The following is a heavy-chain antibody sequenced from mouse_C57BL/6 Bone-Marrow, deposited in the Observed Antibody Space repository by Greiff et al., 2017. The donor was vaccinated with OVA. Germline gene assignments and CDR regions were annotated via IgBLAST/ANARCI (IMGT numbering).Heavy chain of an antibody. Sequence: EVKLMESGGGLVQPGGSLKLSCAASGFTFSDYYMYWVRQTPEKRLEWVAYISNGGGSTYYPDTVKGRFTISRDNAKNTLYLQMSRLKSEDTAMYYCARPKDYAYYYAMDYWGQGTSVTVSS. V-gene: IGHV5-12*01. J-gene: IGHJ4*01. CDR1: GFTFSDYY. CDR3: ARPKDYAYYYAMDY. CDR2: ISNGGGST. D-gene: IGHD2-4*01.